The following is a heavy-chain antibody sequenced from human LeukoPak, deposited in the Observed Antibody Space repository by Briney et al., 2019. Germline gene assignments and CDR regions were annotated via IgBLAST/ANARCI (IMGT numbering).Heavy chain of an antibody. J-gene: IGHJ4*02. V-gene: IGHV3-23*01. CDR2: ISGSGGST. CDR3: AKDRGSSGWYDY. Sequence: GGSLRPSCAASGFTFSSYAMSWVRQAPGKGLEWVSAISGSGGSTYYADSVKGRFTISRDNSKNTLYLQMNSLRAEDTAVYYCAKDRGSSGWYDYWGQGTLVTVSS. CDR1: GFTFSSYA. D-gene: IGHD6-19*01.